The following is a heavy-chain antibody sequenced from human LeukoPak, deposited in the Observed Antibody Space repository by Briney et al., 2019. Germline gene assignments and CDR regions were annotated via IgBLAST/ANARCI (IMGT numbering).Heavy chain of an antibody. D-gene: IGHD3-22*01. Sequence: SETLSLTCAVYGGSFSEYYWSWIRQPPGKGLEWIGEINHSGSTNYNPSLKSRVTISVDTSKNQFSLKLTSVTAADTAVYYCARLVRGTMRVEASYFDFRGQGTLVTVSS. J-gene: IGHJ4*02. V-gene: IGHV4-34*01. CDR3: ARLVRGTMRVEASYFDF. CDR2: INHSGST. CDR1: GGSFSEYY.